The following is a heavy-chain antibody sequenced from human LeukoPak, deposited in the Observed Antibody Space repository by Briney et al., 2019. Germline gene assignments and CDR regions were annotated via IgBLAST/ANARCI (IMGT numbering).Heavy chain of an antibody. Sequence: GGSLRLSCAASGFTFSTYDMTWVRQAPGKGLEWVSSISGSGSSTYYADSVKGRFTTSRDNSKNTLYLQMNGLRAEDTAVYYCAKDFAAVPGDKYFAYWGQGTLVTVSS. CDR3: AKDFAAVPGDKYFAY. J-gene: IGHJ4*02. V-gene: IGHV3-23*01. CDR1: GFTFSTYD. CDR2: ISGSGSST. D-gene: IGHD6-19*01.